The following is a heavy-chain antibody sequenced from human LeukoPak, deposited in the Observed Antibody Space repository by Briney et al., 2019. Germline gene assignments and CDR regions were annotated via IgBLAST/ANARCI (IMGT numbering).Heavy chain of an antibody. CDR2: INPRSGGT. CDR3: AREFMRVTAFDI. J-gene: IGHJ3*02. V-gene: IGHV1-2*02. CDR1: GYTFSDNY. Sequence: ASVKVSCKASGYTFSDNYIHWVRQAPGQGLEWMGWINPRSGGTNYGENFQGRVTLTRDTSISTAYMDLSSLIPDDTAVYYCAREFMRVTAFDIWGQGTMVTVSS. D-gene: IGHD2-21*02.